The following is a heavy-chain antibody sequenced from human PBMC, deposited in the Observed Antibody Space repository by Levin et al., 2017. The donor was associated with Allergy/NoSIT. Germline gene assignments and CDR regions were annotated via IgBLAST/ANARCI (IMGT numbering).Heavy chain of an antibody. J-gene: IGHJ3*02. CDR3: AGAFDI. CDR2: ISSSGDTI. CDR1: GFTFSSYN. V-gene: IGHV3-48*03. Sequence: GESLKISCAVSGFTFSSYNMNWVRQAPGRGLEWVSYISSSGDTIYYADSVNGRFTISRDNAENSLYLHMHSLRAEDTAVYYCAGAFDIWGQGTMVTVSS.